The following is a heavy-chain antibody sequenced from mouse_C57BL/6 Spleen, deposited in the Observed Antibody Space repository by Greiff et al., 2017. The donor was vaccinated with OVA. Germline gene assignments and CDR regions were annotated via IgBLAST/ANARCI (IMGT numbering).Heavy chain of an antibody. D-gene: IGHD2-2*01. V-gene: IGHV1-82*01. CDR2: IYPGDGDT. CDR3: ARSGGYDGFVY. Sequence: QVQLQQSGPELVKPGASVKISCKASGYAFSSSWMNWVKQRPGKGLEWIGRIYPGDGDTNYNGKFKGKATLTADKSSSTAYMQLSSLTSEDSAVYFCARSGGYDGFVYWGQGTLVTVSA. CDR1: GYAFSSSW. J-gene: IGHJ3*01.